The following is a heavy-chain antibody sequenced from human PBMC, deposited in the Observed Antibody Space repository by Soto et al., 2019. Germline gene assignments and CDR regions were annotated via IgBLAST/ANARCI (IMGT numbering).Heavy chain of an antibody. CDR2: ISAYNGNT. CDR3: ARDIEVVSSWDYYYGMDV. D-gene: IGHD6-13*01. J-gene: IGHJ6*02. Sequence: QVQLVQSGAEVKKPGASVKVSCKASGYTFTSYGISWVRQAPGQGLEWMGWISAYNGNTNYAQKLQGRVTMTTDTSTSTAYMELRSLRSDDTAVYHCARDIEVVSSWDYYYGMDVWGQGTTVTVSS. CDR1: GYTFTSYG. V-gene: IGHV1-18*01.